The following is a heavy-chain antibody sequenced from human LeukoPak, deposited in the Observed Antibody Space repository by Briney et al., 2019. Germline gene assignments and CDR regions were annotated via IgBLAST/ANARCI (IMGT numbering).Heavy chain of an antibody. CDR3: ARTNSSGSFDY. J-gene: IGHJ4*02. CDR2: INHSGST. V-gene: IGHV4-34*01. Sequence: SETLSLTCTVSGGSISSYYWSWIRQPPGKGLEWIGEINHSGSTNCNPSLKSRVTISVDTSKNQFSLKLSSVTAADTAVYYCARTNSSGSFDYWGQGTLVTVSS. D-gene: IGHD6-19*01. CDR1: GGSISSYY.